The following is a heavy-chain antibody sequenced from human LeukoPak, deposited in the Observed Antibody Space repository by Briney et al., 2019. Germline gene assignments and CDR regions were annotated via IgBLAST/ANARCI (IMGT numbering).Heavy chain of an antibody. V-gene: IGHV4-34*01. CDR2: INHSGST. Sequence: SETLSLTCAVYGGSFSGYYWGWIRQPPGKGLEWIGEINHSGSTNYNPSLKSRVTISVDTSKNQFSLKLSSVTAADTAVYYCARLLYYYDSSGYYYFSFDYWGQGTLVTVSS. CDR3: ARLLYYYDSSGYYYFSFDY. J-gene: IGHJ4*02. D-gene: IGHD3-22*01. CDR1: GGSFSGYY.